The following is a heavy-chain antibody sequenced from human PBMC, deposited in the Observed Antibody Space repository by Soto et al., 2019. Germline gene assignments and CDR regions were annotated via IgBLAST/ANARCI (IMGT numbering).Heavy chain of an antibody. Sequence: VGSLRLSCAASGFTFSSYGMHWVRQAPGKGLEWVAVISNDGNNKYYADSVKGRFTLSRDNSKNMVYLQMDSLRVEDTAVYFCAKDHQTYNWDYLFDSWGPGTLVTVS. CDR3: AKDHQTYNWDYLFDS. CDR1: GFTFSSYG. V-gene: IGHV3-30*18. J-gene: IGHJ4*02. D-gene: IGHD1-7*01. CDR2: ISNDGNNK.